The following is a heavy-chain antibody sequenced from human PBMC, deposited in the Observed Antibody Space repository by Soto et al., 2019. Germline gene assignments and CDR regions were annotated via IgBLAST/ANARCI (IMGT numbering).Heavy chain of an antibody. Sequence: GGSLRLSCAASGFPFSSYGMHWVRQAPGKGLEWVAVIWYDGSNKYYADSVKGRFTISRDNSKNMLYLQMNSLRAEDTAVYYCARDRTGPYYYGSGSYYMPDYWGQGTLVTVSS. V-gene: IGHV3-33*01. J-gene: IGHJ4*02. CDR2: IWYDGSNK. CDR3: ARDRTGPYYYGSGSYYMPDY. CDR1: GFPFSSYG. D-gene: IGHD3-10*01.